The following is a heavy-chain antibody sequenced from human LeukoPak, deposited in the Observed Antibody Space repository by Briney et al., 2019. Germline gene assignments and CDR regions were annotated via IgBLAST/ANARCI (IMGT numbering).Heavy chain of an antibody. J-gene: IGHJ5*02. CDR1: GGSISSYY. Sequence: SETLSLTCTVSGGSISSYYWSWIRQPAGKGLEWIGRIYTSGSTNYNPSLKSRVTMSVDTSKNQFSLKLSSVTAADTAVYYCARDHELAAPRLGRQTKKPNWFDPWGQGTLVTVSS. CDR3: ARDHELAAPRLGRQTKKPNWFDP. V-gene: IGHV4-4*07. D-gene: IGHD3-16*01. CDR2: IYTSGST.